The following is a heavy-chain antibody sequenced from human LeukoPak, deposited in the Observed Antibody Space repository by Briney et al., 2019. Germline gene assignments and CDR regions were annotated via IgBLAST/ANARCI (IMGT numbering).Heavy chain of an antibody. CDR3: ARDITIFGVVQSPRGNMDV. Sequence: SETLSLTCAVYGGSFSGCYWSWIRQPPGKGLEWIGEINHSGSTNYNPSLKSRVTISVDTSKNQFSLKLSSVTAADTAVYYCARDITIFGVVQSPRGNMDVWGKGTTVTDSS. CDR1: GGSFSGCY. D-gene: IGHD3-3*01. V-gene: IGHV4-34*01. J-gene: IGHJ6*03. CDR2: INHSGST.